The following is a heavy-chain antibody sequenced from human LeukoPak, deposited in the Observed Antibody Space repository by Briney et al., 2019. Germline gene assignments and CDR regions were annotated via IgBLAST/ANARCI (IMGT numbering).Heavy chain of an antibody. Sequence: ASVKVSCKASGYTFTGYYMHWVRQAPGQGLEWIGWINPNSGGTNYAQKFQGRVTMTRDTSISTAYMELSRLRSDDTAVYYCAREGGHTPTRNDAFDIWGQGTMVTVSS. J-gene: IGHJ3*02. CDR3: AREGGHTPTRNDAFDI. CDR1: GYTFTGYY. D-gene: IGHD5-18*01. CDR2: INPNSGGT. V-gene: IGHV1-2*02.